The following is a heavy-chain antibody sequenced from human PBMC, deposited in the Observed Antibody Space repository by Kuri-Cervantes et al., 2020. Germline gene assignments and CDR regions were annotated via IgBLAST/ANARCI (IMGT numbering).Heavy chain of an antibody. J-gene: IGHJ6*02. Sequence: ASVKVSCKASGGTFSSYAINWVRQATGQGLEWMGWMNPNSGNTGYAQKFQGRVTMTRNTSISTAYMELSSLRSEDTAVYYCARVLGYCSSTSCYSYYYYYGMDVWGQGTTVTVSS. CDR1: GGTFSSYA. CDR2: MNPNSGNT. D-gene: IGHD2-2*01. V-gene: IGHV1-8*02. CDR3: ARVLGYCSSTSCYSYYYYYGMDV.